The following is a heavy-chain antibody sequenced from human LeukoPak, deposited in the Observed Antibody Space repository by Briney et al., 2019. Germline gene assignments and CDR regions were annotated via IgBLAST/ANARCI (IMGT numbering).Heavy chain of an antibody. D-gene: IGHD3-3*01. Sequence: SETLSLTCTVSGGSISSGSYYWTWIRQPAGKGLEWIGRIYISGSINYNPSLKSRVTISVDTSKNQFSLKLSSVTAADTAVYYCARVTSGYYTTDAFDIWGQGTMVTVS. J-gene: IGHJ3*02. V-gene: IGHV4-61*02. CDR3: ARVTSGYYTTDAFDI. CDR1: GGSISSGSYY. CDR2: IYISGSI.